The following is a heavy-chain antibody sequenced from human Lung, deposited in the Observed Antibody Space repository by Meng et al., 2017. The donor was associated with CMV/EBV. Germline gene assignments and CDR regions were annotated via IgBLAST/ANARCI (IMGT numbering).Heavy chain of an antibody. CDR2: IREDGSEQ. V-gene: IGHV3-7*01. J-gene: IGHJ4*02. CDR1: EFTFSNYW. CDR3: ARVKKAVHFVN. D-gene: IGHD6-6*01. Sequence: GESLKISCAASEFTFSNYWMSWVRQAPGKGLEWVANIREDGSEQHYADSVKGRFSISRDNAKNSLYLQMNSLRGEDTAVYYCARVKKAVHFVNWGQGTLVTVSS.